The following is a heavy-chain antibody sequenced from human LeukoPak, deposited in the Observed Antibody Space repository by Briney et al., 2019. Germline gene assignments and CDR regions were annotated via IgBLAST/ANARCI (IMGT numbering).Heavy chain of an antibody. J-gene: IGHJ4*02. V-gene: IGHV4-34*01. CDR3: ARARSLTVRLFDY. CDR1: GESSTISY. D-gene: IGHD6-6*01. Sequence: SETLSLTCAFQGESSTISYWTWIRQPPGKGLEWIGDINHSGRASYNPSLKSRVSISVDMSRDQFSLSLTSVTAADTAVYYCARARSLTVRLFDYWGQGNLVTVSS. CDR2: INHSGRA.